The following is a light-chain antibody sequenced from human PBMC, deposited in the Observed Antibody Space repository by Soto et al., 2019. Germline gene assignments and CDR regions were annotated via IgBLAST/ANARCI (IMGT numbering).Light chain of an antibody. J-gene: IGKJ2*01. Sequence: EIVLTQSPASLSVSPGDGATLSCRARKSVASNVAWYQHKPGQGPWLLIHGASTRDVGVPAMFSGSGSGTDFTLTISILQSEDFAVYYCQKYHNWPPQYTFGQGTKLQIK. CDR3: QKYHNWPPQYT. CDR2: GAS. CDR1: KSVASN. V-gene: IGKV3-15*01.